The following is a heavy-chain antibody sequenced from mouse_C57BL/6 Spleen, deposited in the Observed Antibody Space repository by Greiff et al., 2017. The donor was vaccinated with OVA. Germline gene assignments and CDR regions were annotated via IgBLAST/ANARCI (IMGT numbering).Heavy chain of an antibody. Sequence: VQLQQSGAELARPGASVKLSCKASGYTFTSYGISWVKQRPGQGLEWIGEIYPRSGNTYSNEKFKGKATLTADKSSSTAYMELRSLTSEDSAVYFCARQTLYYGNPLYFDYWGQGTTLTVSS. CDR2: IYPRSGNT. D-gene: IGHD2-1*01. J-gene: IGHJ2*01. CDR1: GYTFTSYG. V-gene: IGHV1-81*01. CDR3: ARQTLYYGNPLYFDY.